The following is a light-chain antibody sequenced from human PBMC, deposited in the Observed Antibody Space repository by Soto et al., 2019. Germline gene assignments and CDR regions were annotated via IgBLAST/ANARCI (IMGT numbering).Light chain of an antibody. Sequence: QSVLTQPPSVSAAPGEKVTISCSGTSSNIGSNFVSWYQQLPGTAPKLLIYDDYKRPSGTPDRFSGSKTATSAALAITGLQTGDEADYYCGSWDNGLSGVIYGGGTKLTVL. J-gene: IGLJ2*01. CDR2: DDY. V-gene: IGLV1-51*01. CDR3: GSWDNGLSGVI. CDR1: SSNIGSNF.